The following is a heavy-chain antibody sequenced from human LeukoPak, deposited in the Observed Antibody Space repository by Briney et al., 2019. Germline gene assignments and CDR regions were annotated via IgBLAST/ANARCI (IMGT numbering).Heavy chain of an antibody. V-gene: IGHV4-4*07. J-gene: IGHJ3*02. D-gene: IGHD3-22*01. CDR2: IYTSGST. Sequence: SETLSLTCTVSGGSISSYYWGWIRQPAGKGLEWIGRIYTSGSTNYNPSLKSRVTMSVDTSKNQFSLKLSSVTAADTAVYYCARDYSSGYYRDAFDIWGQGTMVTVSS. CDR1: GGSISSYY. CDR3: ARDYSSGYYRDAFDI.